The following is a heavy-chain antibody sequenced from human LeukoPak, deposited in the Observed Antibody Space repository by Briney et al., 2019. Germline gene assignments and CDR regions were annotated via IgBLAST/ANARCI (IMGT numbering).Heavy chain of an antibody. D-gene: IGHD6-19*01. CDR2: VDGGGGGT. CDR3: ARSHSSGSY. V-gene: IGHV3-23*01. CDR1: GFTLSSYA. J-gene: IGHJ4*02. Sequence: PGGSLRLSCAASGFTLSSYAMTWVRQAPGRGLEWVSSVDGGGGGTYYADSVKGRFTISRDNAKNSLYLQMNSLRAEDTAVYYCARSHSSGSYWGQGTLVTVSS.